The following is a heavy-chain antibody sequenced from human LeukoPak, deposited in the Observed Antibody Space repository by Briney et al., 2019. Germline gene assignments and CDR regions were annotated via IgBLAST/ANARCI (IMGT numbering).Heavy chain of an antibody. CDR3: ARVRLYGDYCDY. J-gene: IGHJ4*02. CDR2: IHPNSVGT. CDR1: GYTFTGYY. Sequence: GASVKVSCKASGYTFTGYYMHWVRQAPGQGLEGMGWIHPNSVGTNYAQKFQGRVTMTRDTSISTAYMELSRLRSDDTAVYYCARVRLYGDYCDYWGQGTLVTVSS. D-gene: IGHD4-17*01. V-gene: IGHV1-2*02.